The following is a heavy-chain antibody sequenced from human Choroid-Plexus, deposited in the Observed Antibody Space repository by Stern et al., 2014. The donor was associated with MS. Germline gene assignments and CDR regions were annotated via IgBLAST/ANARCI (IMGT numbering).Heavy chain of an antibody. J-gene: IGHJ5*02. CDR3: AKDRQYLTYIFDH. V-gene: IGHV3-30*18. CDR2: VSYGGSNK. Sequence: QLVESGGGVVQPGGPLRLSCVASGFTFGGCAMHWVRQAPGKGLEWVACVSYGGSNKYYAGSVKGRFTISRDNSQNTLYMQMSSLRPEDTAVYYCAKDRQYLTYIFDHWGQGSLVTVSS. CDR1: GFTFGGCA. D-gene: IGHD2/OR15-2a*01.